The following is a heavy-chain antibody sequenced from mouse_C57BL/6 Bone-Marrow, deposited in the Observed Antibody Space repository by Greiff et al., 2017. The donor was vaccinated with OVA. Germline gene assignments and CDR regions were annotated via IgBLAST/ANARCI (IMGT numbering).Heavy chain of an antibody. J-gene: IGHJ3*01. Sequence: EVKVEESGGGLVKPGGSLKLSCAASGFTFSSYAMSWVRQTPEKRLEWVATISDGGSYTYYPDNVKGRFTISRDNAKNNLYLQMSHLKSEDTAMYYCARGGGLLLSWFAYWGQGTLVTVSA. V-gene: IGHV5-4*03. CDR3: ARGGGLLLSWFAY. D-gene: IGHD2-3*01. CDR1: GFTFSSYA. CDR2: ISDGGSYT.